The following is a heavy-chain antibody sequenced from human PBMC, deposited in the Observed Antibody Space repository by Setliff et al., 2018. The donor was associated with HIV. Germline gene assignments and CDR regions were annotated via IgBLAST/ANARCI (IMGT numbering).Heavy chain of an antibody. Sequence: GASVKVSCKASGGTFRGFGISWVVQAPGQGLEWMGQIIPIFGTPRYAQKFQGRVTITADGSTRTVYMVLSSLRSEDTAVYYCARGTDGDYYYYMDVWGKGTTVTVSS. CDR2: IIPIFGTP. D-gene: IGHD3-10*01. CDR3: ARGTDGDYYYYMDV. J-gene: IGHJ6*03. V-gene: IGHV1-69*13. CDR1: GGTFRGFG.